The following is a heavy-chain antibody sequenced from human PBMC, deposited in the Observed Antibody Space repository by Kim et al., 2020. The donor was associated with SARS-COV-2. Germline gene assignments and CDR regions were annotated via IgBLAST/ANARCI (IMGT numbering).Heavy chain of an antibody. V-gene: IGHV4-39*01. CDR3: AVTAMDAEQYDY. D-gene: IGHD5-18*01. CDR2: IYYSGST. CDR1: GGSISSSSYY. Sequence: SETLSLTCTVSGGSISSSSYYWGWIRQPPGKGLEWIGSIYYSGSTYYNPSLKSRVTISVDTSKNQFSLKLSSVTAADTAVYYCAVTAMDAEQYDYWGQGTLVTVSS. J-gene: IGHJ4*02.